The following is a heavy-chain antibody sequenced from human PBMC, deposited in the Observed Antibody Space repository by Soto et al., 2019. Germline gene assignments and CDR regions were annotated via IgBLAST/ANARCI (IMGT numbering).Heavy chain of an antibody. Sequence: EGSLRLSCAASGFTFSSYPLFWVRQAPGKGLEWVASTSSDGSNKYYADSVKGRFTISRDNSQNTLYLQLNSLRPEDTAVYYCATLGNGANSGGWGQGTLVTVS. J-gene: IGHJ4*02. CDR1: GFTFSSYP. V-gene: IGHV3-30*04. CDR3: ATLGNGANSGG. CDR2: TSSDGSNK. D-gene: IGHD4-17*01.